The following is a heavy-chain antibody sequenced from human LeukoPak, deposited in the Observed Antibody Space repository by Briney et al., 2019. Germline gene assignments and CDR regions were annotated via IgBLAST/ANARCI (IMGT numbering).Heavy chain of an antibody. CDR3: ARDLKMGYSSGRYSWGTGSSNDY. J-gene: IGHJ4*02. D-gene: IGHD6-19*01. Sequence: ASVKVSCKASGYTFTNYGISWVRQAPGQGLEWMGWISGYNGNTNYAQKFQGRITMTTDTSTSTGYTELRSLRSDDTAVYYCARDLKMGYSSGRYSWGTGSSNDYWGQGTPVTVSS. V-gene: IGHV1-18*01. CDR1: GYTFTNYG. CDR2: ISGYNGNT.